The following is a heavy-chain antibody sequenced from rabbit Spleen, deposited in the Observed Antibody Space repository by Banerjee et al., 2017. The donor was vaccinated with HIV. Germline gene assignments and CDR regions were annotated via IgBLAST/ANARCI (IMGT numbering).Heavy chain of an antibody. CDR1: GFDISSYQ. CDR2: IAGSSSGFT. Sequence: QEQLEESGGDLVKPEGSLTLTCTASGFDISSYQMCWVRQAPGAGLEWISCIAGSSSGFTYSATWAKGRFTCSKTSSTTVTLQMTSLTVADTATYFCARDTGSSFSSYGMDLWGQGTLVTVS. J-gene: IGHJ6*01. CDR3: ARDTGSSFSSYGMDL. V-gene: IGHV1S45*01. D-gene: IGHD8-1*01.